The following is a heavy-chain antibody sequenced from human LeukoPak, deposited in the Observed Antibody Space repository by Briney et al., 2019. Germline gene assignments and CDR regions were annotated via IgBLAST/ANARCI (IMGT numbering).Heavy chain of an antibody. CDR1: GFTVSSNY. V-gene: IGHV3-53*01. CDR3: ARGTTDILTGYYYYAMDV. J-gene: IGHJ6*02. Sequence: PGGSLRLSCAASGFTVSSNYMSWVRQAPGKGLEWVSVIYSGGSTYYADSVKGRFTISRDNSKNTVYLQMNSLRAEDTAVYHCARGTTDILTGYYYYAMDVWGHGTTVTVSS. D-gene: IGHD3-9*01. CDR2: IYSGGST.